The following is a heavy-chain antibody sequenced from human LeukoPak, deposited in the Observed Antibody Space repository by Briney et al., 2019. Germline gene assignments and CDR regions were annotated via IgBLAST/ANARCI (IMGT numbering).Heavy chain of an antibody. J-gene: IGHJ4*02. V-gene: IGHV4-38-2*01. CDR1: GYSISSGYY. D-gene: IGHD5-18*01. CDR2: IYHNGNT. CDR3: ARVRYNYGDSDY. Sequence: TSSETLSLTCAVSGYSISSGYYWGWIRQPPGKGLEWIGTIYHNGNTYYNPSLKSRVTISVDTSKNQFSLKLGSVTAADTAVYYCARVRYNYGDSDYWGQGTLVTVSS.